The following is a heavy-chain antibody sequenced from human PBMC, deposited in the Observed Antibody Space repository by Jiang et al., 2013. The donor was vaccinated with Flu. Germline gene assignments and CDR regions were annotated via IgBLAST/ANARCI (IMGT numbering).Heavy chain of an antibody. CDR2: IYYSGST. Sequence: TVSGGSISSYYWSWIRQPPGKGLEWIGYIYYSGSTNYNPSLKSRVTISVDTSKNQFSLKLSSVTAADTAVYYCARDRGYGMDVWGQGTTVTVSS. V-gene: IGHV4-59*01. CDR1: GGSISSYY. J-gene: IGHJ6*02. CDR3: ARDRGYGMDV.